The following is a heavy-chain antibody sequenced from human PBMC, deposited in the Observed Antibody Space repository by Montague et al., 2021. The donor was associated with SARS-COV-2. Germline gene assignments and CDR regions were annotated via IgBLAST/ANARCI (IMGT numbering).Heavy chain of an antibody. CDR3: ARHPHQQISIFGVVWEGNWVDP. Sequence: SETLSLTCTVSGGSISSSSYYWGWIRQPPGKGLEWIGSIYYSGSTYYNPSLKSRVTISVDTSKNQFSLKLSSVTAADTAVYYCARHPHQQISIFGVVWEGNWVDPWGQGTLVTVSS. CDR2: IYYSGST. CDR1: GGSISSSSYY. D-gene: IGHD3-3*01. V-gene: IGHV4-39*01. J-gene: IGHJ5*02.